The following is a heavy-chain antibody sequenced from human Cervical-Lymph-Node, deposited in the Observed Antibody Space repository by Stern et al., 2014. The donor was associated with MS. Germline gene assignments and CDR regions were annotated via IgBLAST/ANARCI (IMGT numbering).Heavy chain of an antibody. D-gene: IGHD2-2*01. CDR1: GGSISSSNW. CDR2: IYHSGST. J-gene: IGHJ6*02. Sequence: VQLLESGPGLVKPSGTLSLTCAVSGGSISSSNWWSWVRQPPGKGLGGVGGIYHSGSTNYTPSLKSRVTISVDKSKNQFSLKLSSVTAADTAVYYCARAIVVVPAAKGPNYYYYYGMDVWGQGTTVTVSS. CDR3: ARAIVVVPAAKGPNYYYYYGMDV. V-gene: IGHV4-4*02.